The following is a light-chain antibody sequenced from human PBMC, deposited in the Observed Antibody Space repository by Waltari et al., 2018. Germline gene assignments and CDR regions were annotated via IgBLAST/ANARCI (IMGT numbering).Light chain of an antibody. CDR1: SSDVGSYNL. V-gene: IGLV2-23*02. Sequence: QSALTQPASVSGSPGQSITISCTGTSSDVGSYNLVSWYPQHRGKAPNVMISEVSKRPSGVSNRFSGSKSGNTASLTISGLQAEDEADYYCCSYAGSATLVFGGGTKLTVL. CDR2: EVS. J-gene: IGLJ2*01. CDR3: CSYAGSATLV.